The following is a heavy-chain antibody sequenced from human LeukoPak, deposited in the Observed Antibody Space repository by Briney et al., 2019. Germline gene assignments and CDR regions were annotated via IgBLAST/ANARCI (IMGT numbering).Heavy chain of an antibody. J-gene: IGHJ5*02. CDR3: ARAGTDYPDGGWFDP. CDR1: GYTFTSYG. CDR2: ISAYNGNT. D-gene: IGHD2-15*01. V-gene: IGHV1-18*01. Sequence: ASVKVSCKASGYTFTSYGISWVRQAPGQGLEWMGWISAYNGNTNYAQKLQGRVTMTRDMSTSTVYMELSSLRSEDTAVYYCARAGTDYPDGGWFDPWGQGTLVTVSS.